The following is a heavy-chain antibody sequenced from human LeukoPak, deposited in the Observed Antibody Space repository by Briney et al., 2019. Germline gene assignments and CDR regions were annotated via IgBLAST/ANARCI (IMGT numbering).Heavy chain of an antibody. V-gene: IGHV3-48*04. CDR1: GFTFSHYG. CDR3: ARAHYYDSSGLDF. D-gene: IGHD3-22*01. J-gene: IGHJ4*02. Sequence: GGSLRLSCAASGFTFSHYGMHWVRQAPGKGLEWVSYISLSSSSIYYADSLKGRFTISRDNAKNSLYLQMNSLRAEDTAVYYCARAHYYDSSGLDFWGQGTLVTVSS. CDR2: ISLSSSSI.